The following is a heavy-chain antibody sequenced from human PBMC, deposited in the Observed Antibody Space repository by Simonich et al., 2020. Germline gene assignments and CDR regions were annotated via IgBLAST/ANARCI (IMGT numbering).Heavy chain of an antibody. CDR2: INHSGIT. CDR3: ARCGLVNYDILTGYNNWFDP. V-gene: IGHV4-34*01. J-gene: IGHJ5*02. Sequence: QVQLQQWGAGLLKPSETLSLTCAVYGGSFSGYYWSWIRQPPGKGLEWIGEINHSGITNHTPSLMSRVTISVDTSKNQFSLKRGSGTAADTAVYYCARCGLVNYDILTGYNNWFDPWGQGTLVTVSS. CDR1: GGSFSGYY. D-gene: IGHD3-9*01.